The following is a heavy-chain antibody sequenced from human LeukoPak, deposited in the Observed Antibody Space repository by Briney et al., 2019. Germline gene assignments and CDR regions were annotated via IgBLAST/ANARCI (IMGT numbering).Heavy chain of an antibody. CDR1: DGSISSGDYY. Sequence: SETLSLTCPISDGSISSGDYYWSWIRQPPGKGLEWIGYIDYSAYTYYNPSLKSRVTISADTPKNHFSLNVSSVTAADTAVYYCARVYYQLLSAWFDPWGQGTLVTVSS. J-gene: IGHJ5*02. CDR3: ARVYYQLLSAWFDP. V-gene: IGHV4-30-4*01. CDR2: IDYSAYT. D-gene: IGHD2-2*01.